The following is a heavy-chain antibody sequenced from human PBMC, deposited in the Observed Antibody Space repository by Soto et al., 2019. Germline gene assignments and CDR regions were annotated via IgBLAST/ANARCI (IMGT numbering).Heavy chain of an antibody. CDR3: ARRLYYYYKSGHYLGWFDP. D-gene: IGHD3-22*01. CDR2: VHPSDADT. J-gene: IGHJ5*02. V-gene: IGHV5-51*01. Sequence: PGESLKISCKGSGYNFTNYWIGWVRQMPGQGLEWMGIVHPSDADTRYGPSFQGQVTISADKSISTAYLQWNSLKASDSAMYYCARRLYYYYKSGHYLGWFDPWGQGTLVTVSS. CDR1: GYNFTNYW.